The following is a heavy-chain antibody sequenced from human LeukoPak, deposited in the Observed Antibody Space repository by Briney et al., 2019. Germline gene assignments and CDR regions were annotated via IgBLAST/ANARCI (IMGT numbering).Heavy chain of an antibody. J-gene: IGHJ4*02. Sequence: PGVSLRLSCAASGFTFSSYSMNWVRQAPGKGLEWVSYISSSSSTIYYADSVKGRFTISRDNAKNSLYLQMNSLRAEDTAVYYCARDSTYYDFWSGYLYWGQGTLVTVSS. CDR2: ISSSSSTI. D-gene: IGHD3-3*01. V-gene: IGHV3-48*04. CDR3: ARDSTYYDFWSGYLY. CDR1: GFTFSSYS.